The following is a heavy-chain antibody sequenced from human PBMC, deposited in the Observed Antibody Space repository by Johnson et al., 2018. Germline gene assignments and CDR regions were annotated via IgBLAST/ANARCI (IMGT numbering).Heavy chain of an antibody. V-gene: IGHV3-48*01. D-gene: IGHD3-22*01. CDR3: ARQNYYDSSGYYSDAFDM. CDR1: GFTFSRYS. J-gene: IGHJ3*02. CDR2: ISSGSTTI. Sequence: VQLVQSGGGLVQPGGSLRLSCAASGFTFSRYSMNWVRQAPGKGLEWVSYISSGSTTIYYGDSVKGRFTLSRDNAKNSLSLQMTILRAEDTAVYYCARQNYYDSSGYYSDAFDMWGQGTMVTVSS.